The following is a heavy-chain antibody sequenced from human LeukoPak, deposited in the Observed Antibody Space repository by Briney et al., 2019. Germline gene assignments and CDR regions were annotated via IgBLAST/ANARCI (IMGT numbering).Heavy chain of an antibody. V-gene: IGHV5-51*01. D-gene: IGHD5-24*01. Sequence: GESLKISCKGSGYSFTSYWIGWVRQMPGKGLEWMGIIYPGDSDTRYSPSFQGQVTILADKSISTAYLQWSSLKASDTAMYYCARLRDGYKSPRGFDYWGQGTLVTVSS. J-gene: IGHJ4*02. CDR1: GYSFTSYW. CDR3: ARLRDGYKSPRGFDY. CDR2: IYPGDSDT.